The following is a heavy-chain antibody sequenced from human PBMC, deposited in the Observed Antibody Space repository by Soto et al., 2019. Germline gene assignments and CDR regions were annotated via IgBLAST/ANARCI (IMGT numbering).Heavy chain of an antibody. V-gene: IGHV3-33*01. Sequence: ESGGGVVQPGTSLRLSCAASGFTFSNYGMHWVRQAPGKGLEWVSIIWYDGRNKYYVDSVRGRFTISRDNSKNTVYLQMNSLRAEDTAVYYCARDQVAATQKAVAFDIWGQGTMVTVSS. D-gene: IGHD2-15*01. CDR2: IWYDGRNK. J-gene: IGHJ3*02. CDR3: ARDQVAATQKAVAFDI. CDR1: GFTFSNYG.